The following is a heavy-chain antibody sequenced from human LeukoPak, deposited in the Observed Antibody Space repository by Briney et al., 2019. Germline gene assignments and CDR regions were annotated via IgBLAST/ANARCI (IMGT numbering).Heavy chain of an antibody. D-gene: IGHD2-2*01. CDR1: GFILSSYG. CDR3: AGDQRHLTTSCPLDY. Sequence: PGGSLRLSCAASGFILSSYGMHWVRQAPGKGLEWVAVIWYDGSNKYYADSVKGRFTISRDNSKNTLYLQMNSLRAEDTAVYYCAGDQRHLTTSCPLDYWGQGTLVTVSS. V-gene: IGHV3-33*01. J-gene: IGHJ4*02. CDR2: IWYDGSNK.